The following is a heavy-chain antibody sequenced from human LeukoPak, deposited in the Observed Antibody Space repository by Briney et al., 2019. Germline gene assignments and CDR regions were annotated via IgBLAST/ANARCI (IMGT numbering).Heavy chain of an antibody. V-gene: IGHV4-59*01. CDR3: AREGSSGYYDY. D-gene: IGHD3-22*01. J-gene: IGHJ4*02. CDR2: IYYSGST. CDR1: GGSISSYY. Sequence: PSETLSLTCTVSGGSISSYYWSWIRQPPGKGLEWIGYIYYSGSTNYNPSLKSRVTISVDTSKNQFSLKLSSVTAADTAVYYCAREGSSGYYDYWSQGTLVTVSS.